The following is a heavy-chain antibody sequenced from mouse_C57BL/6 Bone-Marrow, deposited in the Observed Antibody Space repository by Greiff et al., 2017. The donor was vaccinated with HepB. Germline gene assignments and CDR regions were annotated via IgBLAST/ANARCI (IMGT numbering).Heavy chain of an antibody. Sequence: EVQLQQSGAELVRPGASVKLSCTASGFNIKDDYMHWVKQRPEQGLEWIGWIDPENGDTEYASKFQGKATITADTSSNTAYLQRSSLTSEDTAVYYCTYYYGSSYWYFDVWGTGTTVTVSS. D-gene: IGHD1-1*01. J-gene: IGHJ1*03. CDR3: TYYYGSSYWYFDV. V-gene: IGHV14-4*01. CDR2: IDPENGDT. CDR1: GFNIKDDY.